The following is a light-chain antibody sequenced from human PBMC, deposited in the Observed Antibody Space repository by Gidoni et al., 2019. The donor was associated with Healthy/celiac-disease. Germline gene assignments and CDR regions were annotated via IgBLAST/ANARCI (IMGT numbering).Light chain of an antibody. Sequence: IVLTQLPPPLSVSPGERATPPCSAIHSVISNLSWYQQKPGQAPRLLLYGASTRATGIPARVSGSGSGTEFTLTISSLQSEDFAVYDCQQYNNWTPWTFGQGTKVEIK. CDR1: HSVISN. CDR2: GAS. J-gene: IGKJ1*01. CDR3: QQYNNWTPWT. V-gene: IGKV3-15*01.